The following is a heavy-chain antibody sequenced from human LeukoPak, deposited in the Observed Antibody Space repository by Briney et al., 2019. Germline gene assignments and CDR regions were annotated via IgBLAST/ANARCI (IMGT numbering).Heavy chain of an antibody. V-gene: IGHV3-23*01. D-gene: IGHD1-1*01. CDR3: ARRSGGTCDH. CDR1: GFSFSNYA. J-gene: IGHJ4*02. CDR2: IGASVSNT. Sequence: GGSLRLSCAASGFSFSNYAMDWVRQAPGKGLEWVSTIGASVSNTNYADSVKGRFTISRDNSKNTLSLQMSSLKVEDTAVYYCARRSGGTCDHWGQGTLVTVSS.